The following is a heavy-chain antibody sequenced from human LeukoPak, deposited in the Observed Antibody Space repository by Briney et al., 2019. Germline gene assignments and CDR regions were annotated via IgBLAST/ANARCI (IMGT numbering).Heavy chain of an antibody. J-gene: IGHJ4*02. CDR1: GFTFSSYA. Sequence: GGSLRLSCAASGFTFSSYAMHWVRQAPGKGLEYVSAISSNGGSTYYANSVEGRFTISRDNSKNTLYLQMGSLRAEDMAVYYCASSGPTRPFDYWGQGTLVTVS. CDR2: ISSNGGST. CDR3: ASSGPTRPFDY. D-gene: IGHD3-10*01. V-gene: IGHV3-64*01.